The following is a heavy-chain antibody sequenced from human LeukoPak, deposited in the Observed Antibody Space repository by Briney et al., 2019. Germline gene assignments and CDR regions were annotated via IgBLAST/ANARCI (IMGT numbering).Heavy chain of an antibody. J-gene: IGHJ3*02. V-gene: IGHV1-2*02. Sequence: INPNSGGTNYAQKFQGRVTMTRDTSISTAYMELSRLRSDDTAVYYCARDRAYYDISDAFDIWGQGTMVTVSS. CDR3: ARDRAYYDISDAFDI. CDR2: INPNSGGT. D-gene: IGHD3-9*01.